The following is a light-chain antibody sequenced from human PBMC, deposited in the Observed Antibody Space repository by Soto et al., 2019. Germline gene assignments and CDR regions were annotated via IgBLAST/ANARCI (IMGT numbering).Light chain of an antibody. CDR3: QQYGSSPYT. Sequence: EIVMTQSPATLSVSPGERATLSCRASQSVSSNLAWYQQKPGQAPRLLIYGASSRATGIPDRFSGSGSGTDFTLTIRRLEPEDFAVYYCQQYGSSPYTFGQGTK. V-gene: IGKV3-20*01. J-gene: IGKJ2*01. CDR2: GAS. CDR1: QSVSSN.